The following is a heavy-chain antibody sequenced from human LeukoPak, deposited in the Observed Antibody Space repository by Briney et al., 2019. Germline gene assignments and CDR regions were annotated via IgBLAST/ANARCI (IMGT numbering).Heavy chain of an antibody. V-gene: IGHV3-74*01. CDR2: ISSDGSIT. Sequence: GGSLRLSCAASGFTLSTYWMHWVRQAPGKGLVWVSRISSDGSITGYADSVKGRFTISRDNAKNSLYLQMNSLRAEDTAVYYCARDTGGSYWGQGTLVTVSS. J-gene: IGHJ4*02. CDR3: ARDTGGSY. CDR1: GFTLSTYW. D-gene: IGHD2-15*01.